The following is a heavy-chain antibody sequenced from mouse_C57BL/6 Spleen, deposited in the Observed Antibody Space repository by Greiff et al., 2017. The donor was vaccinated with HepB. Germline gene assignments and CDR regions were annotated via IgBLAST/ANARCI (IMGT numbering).Heavy chain of an antibody. D-gene: IGHD1-1*01. J-gene: IGHJ4*01. CDR2: IDPNSGGT. V-gene: IGHV1-72*01. Sequence: QVHVKQPGAELVKPGASVKLSCKASGYTFTSYWMHWVKQRPGRGLEWIGRIDPNSGGTKYNEKFKSKATLTVDKPSSTAYMQLSSLTSEDSAVYYCARSTTVVDDYAMDYWGQGTSVTVSS. CDR1: GYTFTSYW. CDR3: ARSTTVVDDYAMDY.